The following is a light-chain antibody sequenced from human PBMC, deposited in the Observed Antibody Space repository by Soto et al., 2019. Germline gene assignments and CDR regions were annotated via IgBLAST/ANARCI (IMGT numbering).Light chain of an antibody. Sequence: QSALTQPASVSGSPGQWTTISSPGTSSDVGTYNYVSWYQHHPGKAPKLIIYEVSNRPSGVSNRFSGSKSGSTASLTISGLQAEDEADYHCSSYTRDTALVFGTGTKLTVL. J-gene: IGLJ1*01. CDR2: EVS. V-gene: IGLV2-14*01. CDR3: SSYTRDTALV. CDR1: SSDVGTYNY.